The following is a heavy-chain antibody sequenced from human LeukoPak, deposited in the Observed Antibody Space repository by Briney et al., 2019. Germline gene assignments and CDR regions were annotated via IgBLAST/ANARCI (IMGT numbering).Heavy chain of an antibody. J-gene: IGHJ4*02. D-gene: IGHD1-26*01. V-gene: IGHV3-20*04. CDR3: ARDREEWELLSVFDY. CDR1: GFTFDDYG. CDR2: INWNGGST. Sequence: GGSLRLSCAASGFTFDDYGMSWVRQAPGKGLEWVSGINWNGGSTGYADSVKGRFTISRDNAKNSLYLQMNSLRAEDTAVYYCARDREEWELLSVFDYWGQGTLVTVSS.